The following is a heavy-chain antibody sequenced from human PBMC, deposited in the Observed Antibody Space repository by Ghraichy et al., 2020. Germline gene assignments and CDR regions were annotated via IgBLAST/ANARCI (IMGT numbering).Heavy chain of an antibody. J-gene: IGHJ5*02. V-gene: IGHV1-69*13. D-gene: IGHD4-17*01. CDR3: ARFDYGDYGGSVFDP. Sequence: SVKVSCKASGGTFSSYAISWVRQAPGQGLEWMGGIIPIFGTANYAQKFQGRVTITADESTSTAYMELSSLRSEDTAVYYCARFDYGDYGGSVFDPWGQGTLVTVSS. CDR2: IIPIFGTA. CDR1: GGTFSSYA.